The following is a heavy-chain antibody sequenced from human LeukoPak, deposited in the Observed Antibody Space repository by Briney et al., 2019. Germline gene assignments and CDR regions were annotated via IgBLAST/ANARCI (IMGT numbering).Heavy chain of an antibody. CDR2: IKSKTDGGTT. V-gene: IGHV3-15*01. D-gene: IGHD6-13*01. CDR1: GFTFSSYS. CDR3: TTARYSSSWYAVVNY. J-gene: IGHJ4*02. Sequence: TGGSPRLSCAASGFTFSSYSMNWVRQAPGKGLEWVGRIKSKTDGGTTDYAAPVKGRFTISRDDSKNTLYLQMNSLKTEDTAVYYCTTARYSSSWYAVVNYWGQGTLVTVSS.